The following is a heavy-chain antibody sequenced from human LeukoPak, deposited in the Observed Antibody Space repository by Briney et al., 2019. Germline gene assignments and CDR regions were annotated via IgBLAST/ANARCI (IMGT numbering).Heavy chain of an antibody. Sequence: GGSLRLSCAASGFTFRSYWMRWPRQAPGKGLEWVASKKKDGSEKYYVDSVKGRFTVSRDNAKNSLYLQMNSLRVEDTAMYYCARDAGRAGDAFDIWGQGTMVTVSA. J-gene: IGHJ3*02. D-gene: IGHD1-26*01. V-gene: IGHV3-7*03. CDR2: KKKDGSEK. CDR1: GFTFRSYW. CDR3: ARDAGRAGDAFDI.